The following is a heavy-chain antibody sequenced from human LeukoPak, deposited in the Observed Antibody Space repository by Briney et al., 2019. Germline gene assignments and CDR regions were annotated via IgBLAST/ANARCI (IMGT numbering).Heavy chain of an antibody. CDR2: IYYSGST. J-gene: IGHJ4*02. CDR1: GGSISSYY. Sequence: SETLSLTCTVSGGSISSYYWSWIRQPPGKGLEWIGYIYYSGSTNYNPSLKSRVTTSVDTSKNQFSLKLSSVTAADTAVYYCARGSYSVPFDYWGQGTLVTVSS. D-gene: IGHD1-26*01. V-gene: IGHV4-59*08. CDR3: ARGSYSVPFDY.